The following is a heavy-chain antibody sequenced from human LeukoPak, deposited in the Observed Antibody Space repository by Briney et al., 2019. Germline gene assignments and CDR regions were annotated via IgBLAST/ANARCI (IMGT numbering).Heavy chain of an antibody. J-gene: IGHJ4*02. Sequence: GRSLRLSCAASGFTFSSYGMHWVRQAPGKGLEWVAVISYGGSNKYYADSVKGRFTISRDNSKNTLYLQMNSLRAEDTAVYYCAKLGGSTSLPFYWGQGTLVTVSS. CDR3: AKLGGSTSLPFY. V-gene: IGHV3-30*18. CDR1: GFTFSSYG. D-gene: IGHD2-2*01. CDR2: ISYGGSNK.